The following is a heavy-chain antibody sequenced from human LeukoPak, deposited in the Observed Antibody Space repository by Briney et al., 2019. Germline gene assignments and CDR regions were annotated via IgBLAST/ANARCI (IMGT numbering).Heavy chain of an antibody. D-gene: IGHD2-15*01. CDR2: INTYSGNT. V-gene: IGHV1-18*01. Sequence: ASVKVSCKASGYTFTSYGISWVRQAPGQGLQWMGCINTYSGNTNYAHNLQGRVTMTTDTSTTTAYMELRSLRSDDTAVYYCARDMEADIDGDVFNVWGQGTMVTVPS. CDR1: GYTFTSYG. CDR3: ARDMEADIDGDVFNV. J-gene: IGHJ3*01.